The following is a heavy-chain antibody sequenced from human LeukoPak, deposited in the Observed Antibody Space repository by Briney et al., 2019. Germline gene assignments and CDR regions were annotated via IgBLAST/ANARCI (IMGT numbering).Heavy chain of an antibody. Sequence: GGSLRLSCAASGFTFSNYAVSWVRQAPGMGLEWVSAISGSGGITYYADSVKGRFTISRDNSKSTLYLQMNSLRADDTALYYCVKGTYSSGWNDWGQGTLVTVSS. CDR1: GFTFSNYA. V-gene: IGHV3-23*01. D-gene: IGHD6-19*01. CDR3: VKGTYSSGWND. J-gene: IGHJ4*02. CDR2: ISGSGGIT.